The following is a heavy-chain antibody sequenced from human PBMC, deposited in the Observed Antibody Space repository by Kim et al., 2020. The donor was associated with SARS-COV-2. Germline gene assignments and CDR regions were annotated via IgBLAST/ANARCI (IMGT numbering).Heavy chain of an antibody. CDR2: IYHSGST. CDR3: ARAPRRGIAAETWFDP. Sequence: SETLSLTCAVSGGSISSGGYSWSWIRQPPGKGLEWIGYIYHSGSTYYNPSLKSRVTISVDRSKNQFSLKLSSVTAADTAVYYCARAPRRGIAAETWFDPWGQGTLVTVSS. J-gene: IGHJ5*02. CDR1: GGSISSGGYS. V-gene: IGHV4-30-2*01. D-gene: IGHD6-13*01.